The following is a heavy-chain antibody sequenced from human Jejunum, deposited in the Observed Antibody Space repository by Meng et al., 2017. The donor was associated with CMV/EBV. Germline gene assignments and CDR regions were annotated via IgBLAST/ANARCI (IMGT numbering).Heavy chain of an antibody. CDR2: VTPSGTA. Sequence: FSENYWGWIRQSPGKGLEWIGEVTPSGTATYNPSLESRVTISRDTSKNQFSLRLTSVTVEDTAVYYCAGAPPVAAPGSYFDSWGQGAQGTVSS. J-gene: IGHJ4*02. V-gene: IGHV4-34*01. CDR3: AGAPPVAAPGSYFDS. D-gene: IGHD1-14*01. CDR1: FSENY.